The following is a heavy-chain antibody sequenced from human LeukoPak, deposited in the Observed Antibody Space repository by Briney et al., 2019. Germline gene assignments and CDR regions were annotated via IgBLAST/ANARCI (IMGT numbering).Heavy chain of an antibody. D-gene: IGHD6-19*01. CDR2: ISTYTGYS. J-gene: IGHJ4*02. Sequence: ASVKVSCKASGYTFTGYYMHWVRQAPGQGLEWMGWISTYTGYSKYAQNLQGRVTMTADTSTSTAYMELSSLRSDDTAMYYCAKNSSGGYSDYWGQGTLVTVSS. CDR1: GYTFTGYY. CDR3: AKNSSGGYSDY. V-gene: IGHV1-18*04.